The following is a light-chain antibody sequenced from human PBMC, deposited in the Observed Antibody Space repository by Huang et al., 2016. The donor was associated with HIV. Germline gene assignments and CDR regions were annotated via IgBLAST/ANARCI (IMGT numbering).Light chain of an antibody. CDR3: MQSIQYPLT. CDR1: QSLLYSDGQTY. V-gene: IGKV2D-29*01. CDR2: EVS. J-gene: IGKJ4*01. Sequence: DVVMTQTPLSLSVTPGQPASISCKSSQSLLYSDGQTYLFWFLQKSGQPPQRLIYEVSKRFSGVPDRFSGSGSGTDFTLKISRGEAEDAGIYYCMQSIQYPLTFGGGTKVEIK.